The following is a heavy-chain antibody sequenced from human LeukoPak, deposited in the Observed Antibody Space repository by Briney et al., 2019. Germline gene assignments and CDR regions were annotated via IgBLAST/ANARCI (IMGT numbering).Heavy chain of an antibody. V-gene: IGHV3-33*01. CDR1: GFTFSSYG. D-gene: IGHD3-9*01. Sequence: GRSLRLSCAASGFTFSSYGMHWARQAPGKGLEWVALIWFDGSKKYYADSVKGRFTISRDNSKNTLYLQMNSLRVEDTAVYYCARVANITTFGMDVWGQGTTATVSS. CDR2: IWFDGSKK. J-gene: IGHJ6*02. CDR3: ARVANITTFGMDV.